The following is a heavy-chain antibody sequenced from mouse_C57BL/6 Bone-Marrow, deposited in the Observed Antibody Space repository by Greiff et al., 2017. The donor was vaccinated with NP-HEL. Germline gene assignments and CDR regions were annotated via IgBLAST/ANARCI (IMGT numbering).Heavy chain of an antibody. CDR1: GYTFTSYW. CDR3: ARDEGWLRGGYWYCDV. V-gene: IGHV1-53*01. Sequence: QVQLQQPGTELVKPGTSVKLSCKSSGYTFTSYWMHWVKQRPGQGLEWIGNINPSNGGTNYNEKFKSKATLTVDKSSSTAYMQLSSLTSDDSAVSYCARDEGWLRGGYWYCDVWDRGTTVTVSS. J-gene: IGHJ1*03. CDR2: INPSNGGT. D-gene: IGHD2-3*01.